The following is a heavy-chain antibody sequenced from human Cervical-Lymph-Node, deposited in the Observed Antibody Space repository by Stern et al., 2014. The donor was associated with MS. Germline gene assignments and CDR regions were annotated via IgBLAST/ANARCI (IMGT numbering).Heavy chain of an antibody. J-gene: IGHJ4*02. V-gene: IGHV3-30*04. CDR2: VSYDGRNK. Sequence: QVQLVQSGGGVVQPGRSLRLSCAASGFTFSNYVMHWVRQAPGKGLEWVAVVSYDGRNKHYTDSVKGRFSISRDNSKNTLYLQMNSLRPEDTAVYYCARDGSDWGQGTLVTVSS. CDR1: GFTFSNYV. CDR3: ARDGSD. D-gene: IGHD6-25*01.